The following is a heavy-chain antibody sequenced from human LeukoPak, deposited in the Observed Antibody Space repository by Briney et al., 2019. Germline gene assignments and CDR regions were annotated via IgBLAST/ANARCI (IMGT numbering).Heavy chain of an antibody. CDR1: GYTFTSYG. Sequence: GASVKVSCKASGYTFTSYGISWVRQAPGQGLEWMGWINPNSGDTNYAQKFQGRVTMTRDTSISSAYMELSSLRSDDTAVYYCARGRWELFTFDYWGQGSLVTVSS. CDR2: INPNSGDT. CDR3: ARGRWELFTFDY. J-gene: IGHJ4*02. D-gene: IGHD4-23*01. V-gene: IGHV1-2*02.